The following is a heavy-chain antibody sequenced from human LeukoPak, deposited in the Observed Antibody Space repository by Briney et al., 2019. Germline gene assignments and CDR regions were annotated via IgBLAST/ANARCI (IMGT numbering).Heavy chain of an antibody. Sequence: SQTLSLTCAISGDSVSSNSAAWNWIRQSPSRGLEWLGRTYYRYKWYNDYAVSVKSRITINPDTSKNQFSLQLNSVTPEDAAVYYCARDLVVAAPPYYYYGMDVWGQGTTVTVSS. D-gene: IGHD6-25*01. CDR1: GDSVSSNSAA. J-gene: IGHJ6*02. V-gene: IGHV6-1*01. CDR3: ARDLVVAAPPYYYYGMDV. CDR2: TYYRYKWYN.